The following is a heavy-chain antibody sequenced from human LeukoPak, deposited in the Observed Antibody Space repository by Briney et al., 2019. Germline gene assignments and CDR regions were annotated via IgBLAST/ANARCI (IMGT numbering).Heavy chain of an antibody. CDR3: ASHYYDFWSGLDY. Sequence: KSSETLSLTCAVYGGSFSGYYWSWIRQPPGKGLEWIGEINHSGSTNYNPSLKSRVTISVDMSKNQFSLKLSSVTAADTAVYYCASHYYDFWSGLDYWGQGTLVTVPS. J-gene: IGHJ4*02. CDR2: INHSGST. CDR1: GGSFSGYY. D-gene: IGHD3-3*01. V-gene: IGHV4-34*01.